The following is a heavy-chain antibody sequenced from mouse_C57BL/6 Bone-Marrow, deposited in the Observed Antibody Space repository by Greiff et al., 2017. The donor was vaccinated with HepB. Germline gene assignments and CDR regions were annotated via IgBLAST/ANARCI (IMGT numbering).Heavy chain of an antibody. CDR2: INYDGSST. Sequence: EVHLVESEGGLVQPGSSMKLSCTASGFTFSDYYMAWVRQVPEKGLEWVANINYDGSSTYYLDSLKSRFIISRDNAKNILYLQMSSLKSEDTATYYCARDRRGYSNYVGAMDYWGQGTSVTVSS. J-gene: IGHJ4*01. D-gene: IGHD2-5*01. V-gene: IGHV5-16*01. CDR1: GFTFSDYY. CDR3: ARDRRGYSNYVGAMDY.